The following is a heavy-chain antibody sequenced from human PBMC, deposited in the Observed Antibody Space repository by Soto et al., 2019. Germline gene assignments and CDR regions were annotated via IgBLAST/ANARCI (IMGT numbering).Heavy chain of an antibody. CDR2: IYYSGTT. V-gene: IGHV4-39*01. J-gene: IGHJ6*02. D-gene: IGHD2-2*01. CDR3: ARLHGYCISSSCHGHYAMDV. CDR1: GGSIGGSSYT. Sequence: TSEMQCLTSIVSGGSIGGSSYTWSWIRQPPGKGLEWIGSIYYSGTTYYNPSLNSRVTVSVDTSKNQFSLKVTSVTAADTAVYYCARLHGYCISSSCHGHYAMDVWGQGTTVTVSS.